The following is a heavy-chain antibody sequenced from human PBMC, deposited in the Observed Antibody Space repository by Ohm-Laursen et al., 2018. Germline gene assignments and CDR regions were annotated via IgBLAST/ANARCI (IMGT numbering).Heavy chain of an antibody. CDR2: IYTGGST. CDR3: VGEGDGTSYQW. J-gene: IGHJ4*02. Sequence: GSLRLSCTASGFIVSSTYMDWVRQAPGKGLEYVAVIYTGGSTDYADSVKGRFTISRDNSKNTLYLQMNSLRVGDTAVYYCVGEGDGTSYQWWGQGTLVTVSS. CDR1: GFIVSSTY. V-gene: IGHV3-53*01. D-gene: IGHD2-21*02.